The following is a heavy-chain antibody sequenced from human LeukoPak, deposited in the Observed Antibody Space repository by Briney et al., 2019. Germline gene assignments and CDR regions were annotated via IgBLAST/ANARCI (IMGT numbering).Heavy chain of an antibody. V-gene: IGHV1-8*01. CDR2: MSPNSGVT. CDR1: GYTFTNYD. D-gene: IGHD3-10*01. Sequence: ASVKVSCKASGYTFTNYDINWVRQATGRGLEWMGWMSPNSGVTGYAQNFQGRVTLTRDTSISTAYMELSSLKSEDTAVYYCARNYYGSGSFENWGQGTLVTVSS. CDR3: ARNYYGSGSFEN. J-gene: IGHJ4*02.